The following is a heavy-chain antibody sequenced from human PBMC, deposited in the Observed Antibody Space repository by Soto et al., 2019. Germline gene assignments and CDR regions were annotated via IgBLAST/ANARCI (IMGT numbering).Heavy chain of an antibody. V-gene: IGHV3-74*01. J-gene: IGHJ6*02. CDR1: GFTFSSYW. D-gene: IGHD2-2*01. CDR2: INSDGSRT. Sequence: GGSLRLSCAASGFTFSSYWMHWVRQAPGKGLVWVSRINSDGSRTNYADSVKGRFTISRDNAKNTLYLQMNSLRAEDTAVYYCAKVQHCSTTSCYFYFYGMDGWGQGTKVTVSS. CDR3: AKVQHCSTTSCYFYFYGMDG.